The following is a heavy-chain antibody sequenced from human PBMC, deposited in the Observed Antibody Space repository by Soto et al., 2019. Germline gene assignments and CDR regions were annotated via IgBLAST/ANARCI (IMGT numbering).Heavy chain of an antibody. V-gene: IGHV3-53*01. Sequence: LRLSCAASGFTVSSNYMSWVRQAPGKGLEWVSVIYSGGSTYYADSVKGRFTISRDNSKNTLYLQMNSLRAEDTAVYYCARAAHYDSSGYHDAFDIWGQGTMVTVSS. J-gene: IGHJ3*02. CDR3: ARAAHYDSSGYHDAFDI. D-gene: IGHD3-22*01. CDR2: IYSGGST. CDR1: GFTVSSNY.